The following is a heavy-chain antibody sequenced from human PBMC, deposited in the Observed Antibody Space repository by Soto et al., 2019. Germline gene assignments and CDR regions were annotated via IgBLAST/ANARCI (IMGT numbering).Heavy chain of an antibody. CDR3: AREVESRSQRNWFDP. Sequence: EVQLVESGGGLVKPGGSLRLSCAASGFTFSSYSMNWVRQAPGKGLEWVSSISSSSSDIYYADSVKGRFTISRNNAKNSLHEQLNSRRAEETAVDYCAREVESRSQRNWFDPWGQGTLVTVSS. J-gene: IGHJ5*02. D-gene: IGHD6-13*01. V-gene: IGHV3-21*02. CDR2: ISSSSSDI. CDR1: GFTFSSYS.